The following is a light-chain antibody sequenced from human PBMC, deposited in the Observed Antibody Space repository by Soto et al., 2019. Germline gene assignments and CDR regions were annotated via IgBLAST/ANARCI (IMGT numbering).Light chain of an antibody. CDR3: QQYGSSSRT. J-gene: IGKJ1*01. Sequence: EIVMTQSPATLSVSPGERATLSCRASQSVGSNVAWYQQKPGQAPRLLIYDASNRATGIPARFSGSGSGTDFTLTISRLEPEDFGVYYCQQYGSSSRTFGQGTKVDI. V-gene: IGKV3-20*01. CDR2: DAS. CDR1: QSVGSN.